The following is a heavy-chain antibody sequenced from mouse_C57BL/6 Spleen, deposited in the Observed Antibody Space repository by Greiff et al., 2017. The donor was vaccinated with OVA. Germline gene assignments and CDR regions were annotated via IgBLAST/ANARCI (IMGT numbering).Heavy chain of an antibody. V-gene: IGHV2-2*01. Sequence: VQLVESGPGLVQPSQSLSITCTVSGFSLTSYGVPWVRQSPGKGLEWLGVIWSGGSTDYNAAFISRLSISKDNSKSQVFFKMNSLQADDTAIYYCARSGVYDGLYYFDYWGQGTTLTVSS. CDR1: GFSLTSYG. D-gene: IGHD2-3*01. J-gene: IGHJ2*01. CDR3: ARSGVYDGLYYFDY. CDR2: IWSGGST.